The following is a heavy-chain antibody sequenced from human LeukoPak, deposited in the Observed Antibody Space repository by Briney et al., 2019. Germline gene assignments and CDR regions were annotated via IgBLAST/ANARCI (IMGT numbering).Heavy chain of an antibody. J-gene: IGHJ6*03. CDR1: GGSFSGYY. V-gene: IGHV4-34*01. Sequence: SETLSLTCAVYGGSFSGYYWSWIRQPPGKGLEWIGEINHSGSTNYNPSLKSRVTISVDTSKNQFSLKLSSVTAADTAVYYCARAPSITMVRGVMRRSNYYYYMDVWGKGTTVTISS. CDR3: ARAPSITMVRGVMRRSNYYYYMDV. CDR2: INHSGST. D-gene: IGHD3-10*01.